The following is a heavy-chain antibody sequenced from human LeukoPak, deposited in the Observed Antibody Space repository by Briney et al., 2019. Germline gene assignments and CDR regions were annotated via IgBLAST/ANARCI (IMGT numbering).Heavy chain of an antibody. CDR1: GDSISSNNYY. Sequence: SETLSLTCTVSGDSISSNNYYWSWVRQPPGKGLEWIGSKFYDGSTYSSPSLKSRVTISVDTSKNQFSLKLSSVTAADTAVYFCVTTHFDILTASYYFDFWGQGTLVTVSS. CDR3: VTTHFDILTASYYFDF. J-gene: IGHJ4*02. D-gene: IGHD3-9*01. V-gene: IGHV4-39*01. CDR2: KFYDGST.